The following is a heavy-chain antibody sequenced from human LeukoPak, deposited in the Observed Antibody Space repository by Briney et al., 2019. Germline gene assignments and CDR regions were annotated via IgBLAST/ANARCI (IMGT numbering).Heavy chain of an antibody. J-gene: IGHJ4*02. CDR1: GGSINSSSYY. Sequence: SETLSLTCAVSGGSINSSSYYWGWIRQPPGKGLEWIGSIYYGGSTYYNPSLKSRVTISVDMSKNQFSLKLSSVTAADTAVYYCARVGVVGATKQGKLYYFDYWGQGTLVTVSS. CDR3: ARVGVVGATKQGKLYYFDY. D-gene: IGHD1-26*01. V-gene: IGHV4-39*07. CDR2: IYYGGST.